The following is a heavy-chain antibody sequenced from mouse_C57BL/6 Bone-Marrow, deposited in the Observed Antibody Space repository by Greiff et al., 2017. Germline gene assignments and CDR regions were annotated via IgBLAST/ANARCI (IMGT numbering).Heavy chain of an antibody. CDR3: ARDEGKAY. V-gene: IGHV5-4*03. J-gene: IGHJ3*01. Sequence: EVMLVESGGGLVKPGGSLKLSCAASGFTFSSYAMSWVRQTPEKRLEWVATISDGGSYTYYPDNVKGRFTISRDNAKNNLYLQMSHLKSEDTAMYYCARDEGKAYWGRGTVVIVSA. CDR2: ISDGGSYT. CDR1: GFTFSSYA.